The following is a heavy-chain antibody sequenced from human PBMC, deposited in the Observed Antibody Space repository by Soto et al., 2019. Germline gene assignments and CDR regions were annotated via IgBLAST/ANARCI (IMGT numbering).Heavy chain of an antibody. CDR1: GDSVSSNSAA. V-gene: IGHV6-1*01. CDR3: ARHDFWSGYYTPEYYYYGMDV. D-gene: IGHD3-3*01. J-gene: IGHJ6*02. CDR2: TYYRSKWYN. Sequence: PSQTLSLTCAISGDSVSSNSAAWNWIRQSPSRGLEWLGRTYYRSKWYNDYAVSVKSRITINPDTSKNQFSLQLNSVTPEVTAVYYCARHDFWSGYYTPEYYYYGMDVWGQGTTVTVSS.